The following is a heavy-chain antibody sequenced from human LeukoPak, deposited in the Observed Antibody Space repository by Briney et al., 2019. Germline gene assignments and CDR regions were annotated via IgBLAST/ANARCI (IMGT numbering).Heavy chain of an antibody. Sequence: ASVKVSCKASGYTFTKYDINWVRQATGQGLEWMGWMNPNSGNTGYAQNFQGRVTITRNTSISTAYMELSSLRSEDTAVYYCARAEDYCGGDCYQNNWFDPWGQGTLVSVSS. CDR1: GYTFTKYD. D-gene: IGHD2-21*02. V-gene: IGHV1-8*03. J-gene: IGHJ5*02. CDR3: ARAEDYCGGDCYQNNWFDP. CDR2: MNPNSGNT.